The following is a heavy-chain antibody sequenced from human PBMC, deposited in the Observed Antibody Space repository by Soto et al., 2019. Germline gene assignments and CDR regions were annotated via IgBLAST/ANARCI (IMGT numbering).Heavy chain of an antibody. D-gene: IGHD4-4*01. CDR1: GSTFISYD. Sequence: QVQLVQSGAEVKKPGASVKVSCKASGSTFISYDINWVRQATGQGLEWMVWMNPNTGDTGYAQKFQGRVTMTRNTYINTANLEVSSLRSDDTAVYFCARGDVYIFDYWGQGTLVTVYS. CDR3: ARGDVYIFDY. V-gene: IGHV1-8*01. CDR2: MNPNTGDT. J-gene: IGHJ4*02.